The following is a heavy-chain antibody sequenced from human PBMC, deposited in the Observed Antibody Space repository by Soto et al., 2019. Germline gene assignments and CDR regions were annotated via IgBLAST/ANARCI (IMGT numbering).Heavy chain of an antibody. CDR2: ISSNGGTT. V-gene: IGHV3-64*01. D-gene: IGHD1-7*01. J-gene: IGHJ4*02. Sequence: EVQLAESGGGMVQPGGSLRLSFVASGFTFSSYGMHWVRQAPGKGLEYVSSISSNGGTTYYVNSVKGRFTISRDNSKNTLYLQMGSLRAEDMAVYYCVRRVSGNYDYWGQGTLVTVSS. CDR1: GFTFSSYG. CDR3: VRRVSGNYDY.